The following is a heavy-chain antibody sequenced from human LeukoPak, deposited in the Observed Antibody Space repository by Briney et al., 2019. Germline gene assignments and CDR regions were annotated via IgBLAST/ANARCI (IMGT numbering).Heavy chain of an antibody. CDR2: ISAYNGNT. V-gene: IGHV1-18*01. J-gene: IGHJ4*02. Sequence: ASVKVSCKASGYTFTSYGISWVRQAPGQGLEWMGWISAYNGNTNYAQKLQGRVTTTTDTSTSTAYMELRSLRSDDTAVYYCARTVSLNYDFWSGYYLGGNYFDYWGQGTLVTVSS. D-gene: IGHD3-3*01. CDR3: ARTVSLNYDFWSGYYLGGNYFDY. CDR1: GYTFTSYG.